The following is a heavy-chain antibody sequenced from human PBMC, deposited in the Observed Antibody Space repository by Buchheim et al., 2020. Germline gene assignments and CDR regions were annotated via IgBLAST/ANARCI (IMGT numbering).Heavy chain of an antibody. CDR1: GGSITSYY. V-gene: IGHV4-59*01. D-gene: IGHD3-16*01. CDR3: VKWGGPPLNAYDV. CDR2: VYYSGTT. J-gene: IGHJ3*01. Sequence: QVQLQESGPGLVRPSETLSLTCTVSGGSITSYYWNWVRQPPGERLEWIGYVYYSGTTKFNPSLKSRLSMSVATSKCQFPLKLSSVTAADTAVYYCVKWGGPPLNAYDVWGQGT.